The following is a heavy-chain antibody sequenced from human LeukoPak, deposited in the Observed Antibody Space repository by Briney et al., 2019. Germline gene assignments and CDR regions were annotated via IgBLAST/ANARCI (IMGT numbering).Heavy chain of an antibody. CDR2: FDPEDGET. CDR1: GYTLTELS. Sequence: ASVKVSCKVSGYTLTELSMHWVRQAPGKGLEWMGGFDPEDGETIYAQKFQGRVTITADESTSTAYMELSSLRSEDTAVYYCARDAVNYYDSSGYSPLDYWGQGTLVTVSS. D-gene: IGHD3-22*01. CDR3: ARDAVNYYDSSGYSPLDY. J-gene: IGHJ4*02. V-gene: IGHV1-24*01.